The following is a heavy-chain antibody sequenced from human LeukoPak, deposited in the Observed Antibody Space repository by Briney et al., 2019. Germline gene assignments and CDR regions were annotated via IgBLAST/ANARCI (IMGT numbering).Heavy chain of an antibody. V-gene: IGHV4-31*03. CDR3: ARGTETYYYDSSGYPYFDY. Sequence: SETLSLTCTVSGGSISSGGYYWSWIRQHPGKCLEWIWYIYYIGSTYYNPSLKSRVTISVDTSKNQFSLKLSSVTAADTAVYYCARGTETYYYDSSGYPYFDYWGQGTLVTVSS. CDR2: IYYIGST. D-gene: IGHD3-22*01. J-gene: IGHJ4*02. CDR1: GGSISSGGYY.